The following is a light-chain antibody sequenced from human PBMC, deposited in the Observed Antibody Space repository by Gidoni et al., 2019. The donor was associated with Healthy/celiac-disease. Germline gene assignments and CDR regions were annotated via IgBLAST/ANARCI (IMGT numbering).Light chain of an antibody. CDR3: QQYGSSPYR. J-gene: IGKJ2*03. CDR1: QSVSSSY. CDR2: GAS. Sequence: IVLTQSPGTLPLSPGERATLSCRASQSVSSSYLAWYQQKPGQAPRLLIYGASSRATGIPDRFSGSGSGTDFTLTISRLEPEDFAVYYCQQYGSSPYRFGQGTKLEIK. V-gene: IGKV3-20*01.